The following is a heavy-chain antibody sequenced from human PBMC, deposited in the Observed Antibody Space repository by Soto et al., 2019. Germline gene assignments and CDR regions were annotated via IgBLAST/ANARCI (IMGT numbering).Heavy chain of an antibody. Sequence: GSLRLSCVASGLSVSHNYMAWVRQAPEMGLEWVSILYTEGTTYYADSVKGRFTISRESSKNTLFLQMDSLRAEDTAVYYCVRPRPSGENYGMDVWGQGTTVTVS. V-gene: IGHV3-53*01. J-gene: IGHJ6*02. CDR2: LYTEGTT. D-gene: IGHD3-16*01. CDR1: GLSVSHNY. CDR3: VRPRPSGENYGMDV.